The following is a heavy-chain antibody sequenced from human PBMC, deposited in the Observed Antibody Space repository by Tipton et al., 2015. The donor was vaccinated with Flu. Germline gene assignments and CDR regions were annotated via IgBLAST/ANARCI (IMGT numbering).Heavy chain of an antibody. CDR1: GFTFTNYW. CDR3: ARQIGGGDCY. V-gene: IGHV3-7*03. J-gene: IGHJ4*02. D-gene: IGHD2-21*01. Sequence: SLRLSCAASGFTFTNYWVTWVRQAPGLGLEWVANINQDGSVKYYVDSVKGRFTISRDNAKNSLYLQMNSLRADDTAVYYCARQIGGGDCYWGQGALVTVSS. CDR2: INQDGSVK.